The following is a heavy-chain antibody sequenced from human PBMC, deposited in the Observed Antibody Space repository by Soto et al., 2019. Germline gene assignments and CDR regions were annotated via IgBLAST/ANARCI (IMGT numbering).Heavy chain of an antibody. J-gene: IGHJ6*02. Sequence: PGGSLRLSCAASGFTFSTYAMNWVRQAPGKGLEWVSSISASGGSTYYADSVKGRFTISRDNSKNTLYLQMNSLRDEDTAVYYWAKGGGDIGMVTIYYFYGMDVWGQGTTVTVSS. V-gene: IGHV3-23*01. CDR1: GFTFSTYA. CDR3: AKGGGDIGMVTIYYFYGMDV. D-gene: IGHD5-18*01. CDR2: ISASGGST.